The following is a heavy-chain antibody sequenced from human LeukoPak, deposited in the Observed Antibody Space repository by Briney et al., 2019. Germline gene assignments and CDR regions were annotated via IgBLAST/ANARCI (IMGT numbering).Heavy chain of an antibody. Sequence: GGSLRLSCAASGFTFSSYSMNWVRQAPGKGLEWVSYISSGSSTIYYADSVEGRFSISRDNAKNSLYLQMNSLRAEDTAVYYCARDYNWYFDLWGRGTLVTVSS. CDR3: ARDYNWYFDL. V-gene: IGHV3-48*01. J-gene: IGHJ2*01. CDR2: ISSGSSTI. CDR1: GFTFSSYS.